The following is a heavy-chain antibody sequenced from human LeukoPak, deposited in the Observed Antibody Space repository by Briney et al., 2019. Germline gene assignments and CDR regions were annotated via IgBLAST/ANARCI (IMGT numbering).Heavy chain of an antibody. V-gene: IGHV3-23*01. CDR1: GFTFSSYA. CDR3: AKTPRIRAPGSRGDSYNWFDP. Sequence: GGSLRLSCAASGFTFSSYAMSWVRQAPGKGLEWVSAISGSGGSTYYADSVKGRFTISRDNSKNTLYLQMNSLRAEDTAVYYCAKTPRIRAPGSRGDSYNWFDPWGQGTLVTVSS. D-gene: IGHD3-16*01. J-gene: IGHJ5*02. CDR2: ISGSGGST.